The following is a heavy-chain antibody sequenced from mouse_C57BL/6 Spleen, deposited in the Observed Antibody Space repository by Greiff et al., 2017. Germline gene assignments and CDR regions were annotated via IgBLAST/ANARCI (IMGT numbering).Heavy chain of an antibody. V-gene: IGHV1-15*01. J-gene: IGHJ3*01. CDR1: GYTFTDYE. Sequence: QVQLQQSGAELVRPGASVTLSCKASGYTFTDYEMHWVKQTPVHGLEWIGAIDPETGGTAYNQKFKGKAILTADKSSSTAYMELRSLTSEDSAVYYCTRRWASAWFAYWGQGTLVTVSA. CDR2: IDPETGGT. CDR3: TRRWASAWFAY. D-gene: IGHD1-1*02.